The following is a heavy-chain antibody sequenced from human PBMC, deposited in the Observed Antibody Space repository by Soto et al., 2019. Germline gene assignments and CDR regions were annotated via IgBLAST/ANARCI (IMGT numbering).Heavy chain of an antibody. CDR3: ARVSYSSSSGDFYGMDV. J-gene: IGHJ6*02. CDR1: GFTFSSYG. Sequence: QVQLVESGGGVVQPGRSLRLSCAASGFTFSSYGMHWVRQAPGKGLEWVAVIWYDGSNKYYADSVKGRFTISRDNSKNTLYLQMNSLRAEDTAVYYCARVSYSSSSGDFYGMDVWGQGTTVTVSS. V-gene: IGHV3-33*01. D-gene: IGHD6-6*01. CDR2: IWYDGSNK.